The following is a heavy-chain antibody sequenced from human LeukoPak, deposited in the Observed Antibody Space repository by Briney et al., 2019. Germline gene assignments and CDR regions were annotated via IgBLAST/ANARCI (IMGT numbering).Heavy chain of an antibody. Sequence: PSETLSLTCTVSGGCISSDYWSWIRQPPGKGLEWIGYIYYSGSTNYNPSLKSRVTISVDTSKNQFSLKLSSVTAADTAVYYCARDSDYYDSSGYPNWFDPWGQGTLVTVSS. V-gene: IGHV4-59*01. CDR3: ARDSDYYDSSGYPNWFDP. CDR2: IYYSGST. D-gene: IGHD3-22*01. J-gene: IGHJ5*02. CDR1: GGCISSDY.